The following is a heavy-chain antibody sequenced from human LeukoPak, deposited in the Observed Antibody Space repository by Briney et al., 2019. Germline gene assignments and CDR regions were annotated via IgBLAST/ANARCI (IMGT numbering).Heavy chain of an antibody. CDR2: INPNSGGR. CDR3: ARAMSGYSYGDFDY. V-gene: IGHV1-2*02. Sequence: ASVKVSCKASGYTFIGYYIHWVRQAPGQGLEWMGWINPNSGGRNYAQKFQGRVTMTRDTSITTAYMDLSGLRSDDTAVYFCARAMSGYSYGDFDYWGQGTLVTVSS. CDR1: GYTFIGYY. D-gene: IGHD5-18*01. J-gene: IGHJ4*02.